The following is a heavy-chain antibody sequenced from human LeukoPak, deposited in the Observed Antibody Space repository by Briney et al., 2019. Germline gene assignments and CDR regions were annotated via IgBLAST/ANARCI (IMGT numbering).Heavy chain of an antibody. Sequence: ASVKVSRKASGYTFTGYYLHWVRQAPGQGLEWMGWINPDSGDTNYLQKFQGRVTMTRDTSISTAYMELSRLRSDDTAVYYCTRDLLGGSGTFDPWGQGTLVTVSS. CDR3: TRDLLGGSGTFDP. CDR1: GYTFTGYY. V-gene: IGHV1-2*02. D-gene: IGHD3-10*01. J-gene: IGHJ5*02. CDR2: INPDSGDT.